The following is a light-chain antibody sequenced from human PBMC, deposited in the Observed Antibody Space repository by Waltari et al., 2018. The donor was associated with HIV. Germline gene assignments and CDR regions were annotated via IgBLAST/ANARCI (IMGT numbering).Light chain of an antibody. J-gene: IGKJ1*01. CDR1: QAISSW. Sequence: DLQMTQSPFFVSASVGDRVTITCRASQAISSWLTWYQQRLGAAPKLLIYASSTLQSGVPTRFSGGRSGANFTLTISSLQPEDFATYFCQQADGLPWTFGQGTKVEMK. CDR3: QQADGLPWT. CDR2: ASS. V-gene: IGKV1-12*01.